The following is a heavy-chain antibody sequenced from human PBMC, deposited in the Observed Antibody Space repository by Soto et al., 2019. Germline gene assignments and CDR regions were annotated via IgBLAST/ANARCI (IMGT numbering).Heavy chain of an antibody. CDR2: ITDSGVST. D-gene: IGHD3-22*01. V-gene: IGHV3-23*01. Sequence: EVQLLESGGGLVQPGGSPRLSCVASGFTFSDYAMSWVRHVPGKGLEWVSAITDSGVSTYYADSVKGRFTISRDNSKNTLFLQMNSLRVEDTAIYFCAKISSAHYYYYVMGVWGQGTTVTVSS. J-gene: IGHJ6*02. CDR3: AKISSAHYYYYVMGV. CDR1: GFTFSDYA.